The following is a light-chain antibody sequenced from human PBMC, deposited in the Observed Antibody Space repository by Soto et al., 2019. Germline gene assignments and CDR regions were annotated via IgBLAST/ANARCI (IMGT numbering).Light chain of an antibody. J-gene: IGKJ1*01. Sequence: EIVLTQSPGSLSLSPGQRDTLSCRASQSVDTTFFAWYQKKPGQAPRLLIYGASKRATGIPDRFSGSGSGTDFAFIISRLEPEHFAVYYCQQYMSSVTFGQGTKVEIK. V-gene: IGKV3-20*01. CDR3: QQYMSSVT. CDR2: GAS. CDR1: QSVDTTF.